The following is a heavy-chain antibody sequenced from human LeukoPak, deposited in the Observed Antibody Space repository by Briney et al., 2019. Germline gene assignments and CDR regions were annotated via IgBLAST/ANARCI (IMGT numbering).Heavy chain of an antibody. CDR2: INHSGST. J-gene: IGHJ4*02. CDR1: GGSFSGYY. D-gene: IGHD2-15*01. Sequence: PSETLSLTCAVYGGSFSGYYWSWIRQPPGKGLEWIGEINHSGSTNYNPSLKSRVTISVDTSKNQFSLKLSSVTAADTAVYYCARTRLLYPVDYWGQGTLVTVPS. CDR3: ARTRLLYPVDY. V-gene: IGHV4-34*01.